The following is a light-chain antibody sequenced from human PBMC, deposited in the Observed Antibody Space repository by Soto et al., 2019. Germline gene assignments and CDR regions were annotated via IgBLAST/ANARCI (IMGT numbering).Light chain of an antibody. CDR1: QSVSSRY. Sequence: ELVLPHSPGTRSLSPGERATHSCRASQSVSSRYFAWYQQKPGQAPRLLIYGASNRATGIPDRFSGSGSGTDFTLTISRLEPDDFAVYYCQQYGSSPHLGGGTKGDIK. J-gene: IGKJ4*01. CDR3: QQYGSSPH. CDR2: GAS. V-gene: IGKV3-20*01.